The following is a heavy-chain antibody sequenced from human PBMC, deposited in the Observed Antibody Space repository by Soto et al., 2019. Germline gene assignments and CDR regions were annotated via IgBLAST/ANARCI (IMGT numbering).Heavy chain of an antibody. CDR1: GFNFQTYR. Sequence: PXESLNIPFKGCGFNFQTYRIAWVRPMPGQGLEWMGIIYPGDSDTTYSPSFQGQVTISVDKTISTAYLQLSSLKASDTAMYYCARQQRDMATINKDAFDIWGQGTMVTVSS. D-gene: IGHD5-12*01. V-gene: IGHV5-51*01. CDR3: ARQQRDMATINKDAFDI. CDR2: IYPGDSDT. J-gene: IGHJ3*02.